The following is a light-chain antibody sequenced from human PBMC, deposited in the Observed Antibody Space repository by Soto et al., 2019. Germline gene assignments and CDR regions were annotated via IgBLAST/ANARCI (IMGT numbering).Light chain of an antibody. J-gene: IGLJ1*01. CDR3: CSYAGVGV. CDR1: SSDVGSYNL. CDR2: EGS. V-gene: IGLV2-23*01. Sequence: QSVLTQPASVSVSPGQSITISCTGTSSDVGSYNLVSWYQQHPGKAPKLMIYEGSKRPSGVSNRFSGSKSGNTASLTISGLQAEDEADYYCCSYAGVGVFGTGTKVTVL.